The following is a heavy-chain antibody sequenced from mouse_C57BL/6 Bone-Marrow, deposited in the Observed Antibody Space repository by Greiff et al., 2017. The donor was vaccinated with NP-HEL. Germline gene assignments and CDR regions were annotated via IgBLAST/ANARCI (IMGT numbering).Heavy chain of an antibody. CDR2: IRNKANVYTT. J-gene: IGHJ1*03. CDR3: ARYATMVTTWYFDV. CDR1: GFTFTDYY. Sequence: EVKLVESGGGLVQPGGSLSLSCAASGFTFTDYYMSWVRQPPGKALEWLGFIRNKANVYTTEYSASVKGRFTISRDNSQSILYLQINALRAEDSATYYCARYATMVTTWYFDVWGTGTTVTVSS. D-gene: IGHD2-2*01. V-gene: IGHV7-3*01.